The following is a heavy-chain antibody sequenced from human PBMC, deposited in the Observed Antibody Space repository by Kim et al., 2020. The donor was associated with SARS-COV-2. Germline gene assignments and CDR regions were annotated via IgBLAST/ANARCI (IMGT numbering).Heavy chain of an antibody. J-gene: IGHJ6*02. Sequence: SETLSLTCTVSGVSVTAHYWSWIRQPPGGGLEWIGYMHYSGSTKYNPSLTSRVTMSPDTAKNQFSLKLTSVTAADTAVYYCARELRNPPYYHSGMDVWGQGTTVTVYS. CDR2: MHYSGST. D-gene: IGHD3-10*01. CDR3: ARELRNPPYYHSGMDV. V-gene: IGHV4-59*02. CDR1: GVSVTAHY.